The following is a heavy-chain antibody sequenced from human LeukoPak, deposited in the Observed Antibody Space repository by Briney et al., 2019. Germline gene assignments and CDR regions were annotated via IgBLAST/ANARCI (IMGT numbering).Heavy chain of an antibody. CDR1: GYTFSNYG. Sequence: SVKVSCKASGYTFSNYGITWVRQAPGQGLEWMGGIIPIFGTANYAQKFQGRVTITADESTSTAYMELSSLRSEDTAVYYCARSPPPLGVVRGVIDYYYYYMDVWGKGTTVTISS. CDR3: ARSPPPLGVVRGVIDYYYYYMDV. CDR2: IIPIFGTA. J-gene: IGHJ6*03. D-gene: IGHD3-10*01. V-gene: IGHV1-69*13.